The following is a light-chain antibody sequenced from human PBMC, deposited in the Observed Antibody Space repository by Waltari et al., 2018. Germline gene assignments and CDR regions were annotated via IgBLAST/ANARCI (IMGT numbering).Light chain of an antibody. CDR3: SSYTSSSTLV. CDR1: SSDVGGSNY. Sequence: QSALTQPASVSGSPGQSITISCTGTSSDVGGSNYVSWYQQHPGKAPKLMIYDVSKRPSGVSNRFSGSKSGNTASLTISGLQAEDEADYYCSSYTSSSTLVFGGGTKLTVL. J-gene: IGLJ2*01. CDR2: DVS. V-gene: IGLV2-14*01.